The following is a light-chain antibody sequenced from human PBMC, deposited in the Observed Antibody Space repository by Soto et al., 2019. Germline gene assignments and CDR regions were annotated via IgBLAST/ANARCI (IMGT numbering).Light chain of an antibody. CDR1: QGIRRD. J-gene: IGKJ1*01. CDR2: SAS. Sequence: AIQMTRSPSSLSASVDDTVTITCRASQGIRRDLSWYQQKPGEAPKLLIYSASDLQGAVASRFRGSGSGTDFTLTISSLQPDDFATYDCLQDFNFHRTFGQGTTLE. V-gene: IGKV1-6*01. CDR3: LQDFNFHRT.